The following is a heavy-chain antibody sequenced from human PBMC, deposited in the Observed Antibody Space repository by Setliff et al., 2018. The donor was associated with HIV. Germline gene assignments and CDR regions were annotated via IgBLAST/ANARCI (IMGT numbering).Heavy chain of an antibody. CDR1: GDSITSHY. V-gene: IGHV4-59*11. J-gene: IGHJ4*02. CDR3: ARLFRWLQFPDRFDS. CDR2: IYFTGST. Sequence: SETLSLTCSVSGDSITSHYWSWIRQPPGKGLEWIGYIYFTGSTNYNPSLKSRVTISVDTSKNQFALKLSSVTAADTAGYYCARLFRWLQFPDRFDSWGQGALVTVPQ. D-gene: IGHD6-19*01.